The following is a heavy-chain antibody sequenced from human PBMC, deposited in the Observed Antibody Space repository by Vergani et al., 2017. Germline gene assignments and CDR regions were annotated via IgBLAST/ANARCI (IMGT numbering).Heavy chain of an antibody. V-gene: IGHV3-21*01. Sequence: EVQLVESGGGLVKPGGSLRLSCAASGFTFSSHSMNWVRQAPGKGLEWVSSISSSSSYIYYADSVKGRFTISRDNAKNSLYLQMNSLRAEDTAVYYCARDMGYDYVWGSYRYPYYYCGMDVWGQGTTVTVSS. D-gene: IGHD3-16*02. CDR1: GFTFSSHS. CDR3: ARDMGYDYVWGSYRYPYYYCGMDV. CDR2: ISSSSSYI. J-gene: IGHJ6*02.